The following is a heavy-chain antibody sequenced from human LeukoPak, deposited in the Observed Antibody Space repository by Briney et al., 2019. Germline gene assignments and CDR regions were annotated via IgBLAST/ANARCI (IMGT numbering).Heavy chain of an antibody. D-gene: IGHD6-13*01. CDR1: GYAFTGYY. V-gene: IGHV1-2*02. Sequence: ASVKVSCKASGYAFTGYYMHWVRQAPGQGLEWMGWINPNSGGTNYAQKFQGRVTMTRDTSISTAYMELSRLRSDDTAVYYCARVAAGGAAGTFKNLLDYWGQGTLVTVSS. J-gene: IGHJ4*02. CDR2: INPNSGGT. CDR3: ARVAAGGAAGTFKNLLDY.